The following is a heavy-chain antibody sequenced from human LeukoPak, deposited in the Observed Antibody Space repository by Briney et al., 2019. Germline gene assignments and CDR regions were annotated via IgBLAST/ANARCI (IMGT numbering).Heavy chain of an antibody. D-gene: IGHD2-8*01. CDR1: GFTFSSYG. CDR3: AKDMLH. V-gene: IGHV3-30*18. J-gene: IGHJ4*02. Sequence: PGRSLRLSCAASGFTFSSYGMHWVRQAPGKGLEWVAVIWYGGSNKYYADSVKGRFTISRDNSKNTLYLQMNSLRAEDTAVYYCAKDMLHWGQGTLVTVSS. CDR2: IWYGGSNK.